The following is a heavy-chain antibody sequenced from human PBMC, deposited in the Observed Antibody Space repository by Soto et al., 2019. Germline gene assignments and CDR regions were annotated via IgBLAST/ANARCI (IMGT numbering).Heavy chain of an antibody. Sequence: ASVKVSCKASGYTFTRYGISWVRQAPGQGLEWMGWISAYNGNTNYAQKLQGRVTMTTDTSTSTAYMELRSLRSDDTAVYYCARATSGDIVVVPAATGEYNWFDPWGQGTLVTVSS. D-gene: IGHD2-2*01. V-gene: IGHV1-18*01. CDR2: ISAYNGNT. J-gene: IGHJ5*02. CDR3: ARATSGDIVVVPAATGEYNWFDP. CDR1: GYTFTRYG.